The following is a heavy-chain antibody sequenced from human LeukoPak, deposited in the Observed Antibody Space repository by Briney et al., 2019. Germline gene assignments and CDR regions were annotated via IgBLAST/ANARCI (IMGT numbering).Heavy chain of an antibody. Sequence: GESLKISCAASGFTFSTYWLTWVRQAPGKGLEWVANIKQDGSEKYYLASVKGRFTISRDNAKNSLYLQMNSLRAEDTAVYYCTSGTMMTYWGQGTLVTVSS. J-gene: IGHJ4*02. D-gene: IGHD3-22*01. V-gene: IGHV3-7*01. CDR2: IKQDGSEK. CDR1: GFTFSTYW. CDR3: TSGTMMTY.